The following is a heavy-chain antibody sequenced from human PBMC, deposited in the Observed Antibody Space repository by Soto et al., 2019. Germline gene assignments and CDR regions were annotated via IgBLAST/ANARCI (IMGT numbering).Heavy chain of an antibody. D-gene: IGHD2-15*01. Sequence: TLYITCNVSGYTITGGCYCGGFQQPGGEGLGWRGCIYHSGHTYYNPSLRSRFTISIDTSKSPFSLQVSCVSAADTAVYFCAKSRKVDSCCIVDYWGQGTPVTVSS. J-gene: IGHJ4*02. CDR1: GYTITGGCY. CDR2: IYHSGHT. CDR3: AKSRKVDSCCIVDY. V-gene: IGHV4-38-2*02.